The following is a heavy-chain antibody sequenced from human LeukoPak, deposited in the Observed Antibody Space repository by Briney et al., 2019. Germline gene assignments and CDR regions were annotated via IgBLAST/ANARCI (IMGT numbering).Heavy chain of an antibody. V-gene: IGHV4-34*01. CDR3: ARGRSLVVAVGEGYDY. CDR2: INHSGST. J-gene: IGHJ4*02. Sequence: SETLSLTCAVYGGSFSGYYWSWIRQPPGKGLEWIGEINHSGSTNYNPSLKSRVTISVDTSKNQFSLKLSSVTAADTAVYYCARGRSLVVAVGEGYDYWGQGTLVTVSS. D-gene: IGHD3-22*01. CDR1: GGSFSGYY.